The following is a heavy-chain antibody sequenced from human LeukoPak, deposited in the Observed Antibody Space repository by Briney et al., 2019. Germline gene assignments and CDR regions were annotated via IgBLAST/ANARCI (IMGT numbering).Heavy chain of an antibody. CDR1: GGSFSGYY. CDR2: INHSGST. CDR3: APYQLLFSWFDP. J-gene: IGHJ5*02. Sequence: SETLSLTCAVYGGSFSGYYWSWIRQPPGKGLEWIGEINHSGSTNYNPSLKSRVTISVDTSKNQFSLKLSSVTAADTAVYYCAPYQLLFSWFDPWGQGTLVTVSS. V-gene: IGHV4-34*01. D-gene: IGHD2-2*01.